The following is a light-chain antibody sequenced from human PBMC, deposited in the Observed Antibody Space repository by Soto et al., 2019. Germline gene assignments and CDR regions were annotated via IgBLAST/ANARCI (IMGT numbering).Light chain of an antibody. CDR1: QGISSY. CDR3: QQLNSYPRLT. V-gene: IGKV1-9*01. Sequence: DIQLTQSPSFLSASVGDRVTITCRASQGISSYLAWYQRKPGKAPKLLIYAASSLQSGVPSRFSGSGSGTEFTLTISSLQPEDFATYYCQQLNSYPRLTFGPGTKVDIK. CDR2: AAS. J-gene: IGKJ3*01.